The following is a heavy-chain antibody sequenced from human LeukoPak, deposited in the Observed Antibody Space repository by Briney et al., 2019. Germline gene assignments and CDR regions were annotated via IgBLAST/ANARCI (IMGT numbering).Heavy chain of an antibody. D-gene: IGHD6-13*01. CDR3: ARDNRRGTGSWYIRAGLDS. CDR2: ISSTGSII. V-gene: IGHV3-48*03. CDR1: GFTFSFYE. J-gene: IGHJ5*01. Sequence: GGSLRLSCVASGFTFSFYEMNWVRQAPGKGLEWVSYISSTGSIIYYADSVKGRFTISRDNAKNSLYLQMNSLRAEDTAVYYCARDNRRGTGSWYIRAGLDSWGQGTLVTVSS.